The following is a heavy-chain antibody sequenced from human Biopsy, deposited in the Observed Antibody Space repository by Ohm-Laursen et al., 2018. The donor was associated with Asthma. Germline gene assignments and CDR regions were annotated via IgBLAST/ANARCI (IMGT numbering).Heavy chain of an antibody. D-gene: IGHD3-9*01. CDR3: ARTYYDFLTGQVNDVFAL. V-gene: IGHV1-3*01. CDR2: INAANGNT. J-gene: IGHJ3*01. CDR1: GYNFISFA. Sequence: SVKVSCKASGYNFISFAIHWVRQAPGHSLEWMGWINAANGNTKYSQKFQGRVTITRDTSASTAYMDLRSLRSEDTAMYYCARTYYDFLTGQVNDVFALWGQGTMVTVSS.